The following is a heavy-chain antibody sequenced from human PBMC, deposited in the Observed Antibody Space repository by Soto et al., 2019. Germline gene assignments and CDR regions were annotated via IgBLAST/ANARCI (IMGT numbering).Heavy chain of an antibody. J-gene: IGHJ6*02. Sequence: PEASVKVSCKASGDIFTSYGFSWVRQAPGQGLEWMGWISGYNGNTNYAQKFQDRVTMTTDTSTRTAHMELRSLRSDDTAVYYCARIPHNFNWVPYGLDVWGQGTTVTVSS. V-gene: IGHV1-18*01. CDR3: ARIPHNFNWVPYGLDV. CDR2: ISGYNGNT. CDR1: GDIFTSYG. D-gene: IGHD3-16*01.